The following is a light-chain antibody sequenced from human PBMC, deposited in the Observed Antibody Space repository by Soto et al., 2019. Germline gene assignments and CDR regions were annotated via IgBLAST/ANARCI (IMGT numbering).Light chain of an antibody. CDR3: QKYNSAPQT. V-gene: IGKV1-8*01. Sequence: AIRMTQSPSSFSASTGDRVTITCRASQGISSYLAWYQQKPGKAPKLLIYAASTLQSGVPSRFSSSGSGTDFTLTISSLQPEDVATYYCQKYNSAPQTFGPGTKVDIK. J-gene: IGKJ3*01. CDR2: AAS. CDR1: QGISSY.